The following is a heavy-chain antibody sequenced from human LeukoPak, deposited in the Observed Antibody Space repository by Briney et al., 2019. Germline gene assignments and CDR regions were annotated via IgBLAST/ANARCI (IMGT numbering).Heavy chain of an antibody. CDR3: ARDLRRRYDFWSGYYTSTRAGEYYYYMDV. Sequence: SETLSLTCTVSGGSISSYYWSWIRQPPGKGLEWIGYIYYSGSTNYNPSLKSRVTISVDTSKNQSSLKLSSVTAADTAVYYCARDLRRRYDFWSGYYTSTRAGEYYYYMDVWGKGTTVTVSS. CDR1: GGSISSYY. V-gene: IGHV4-59*01. J-gene: IGHJ6*03. CDR2: IYYSGST. D-gene: IGHD3-3*01.